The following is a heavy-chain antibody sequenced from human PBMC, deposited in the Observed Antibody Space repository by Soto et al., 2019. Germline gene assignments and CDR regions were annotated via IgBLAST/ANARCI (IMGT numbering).Heavy chain of an antibody. V-gene: IGHV4-31*03. J-gene: IGHJ6*02. CDR3: AREVVTVPEPPTYYXDSSGYPSLYYYYGMHV. Sequence: SATLSLTCTVSGGSISSGGYYWSWIRQHPGRGLEWIGYIYYSGSTYYNPSLKSRVTISVDTSKNQFSLKLSSVTAADTAVYYCAREVVTVPEPPTYYXDSSGYPSLYYYYGMHVWGQGTTVTVSS. D-gene: IGHD3-22*01. CDR1: GGSISSGGYY. CDR2: IYYSGST.